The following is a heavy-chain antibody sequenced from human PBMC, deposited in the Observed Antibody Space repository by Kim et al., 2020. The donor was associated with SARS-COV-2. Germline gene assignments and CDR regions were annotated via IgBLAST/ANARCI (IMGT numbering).Heavy chain of an antibody. Sequence: SETLSLTCTVSGGSISSGSYYWSWIRQPAGKGLEWIGRIYTSGSTNYNPSLKSRVTISVDTSKNQFSLKLSSVTAADTAVYYCARVHQKLDAFDIWGQGTMVTVSS. D-gene: IGHD2-2*01. CDR2: IYTSGST. CDR1: GGSISSGSYY. CDR3: ARVHQKLDAFDI. J-gene: IGHJ3*02. V-gene: IGHV4-61*02.